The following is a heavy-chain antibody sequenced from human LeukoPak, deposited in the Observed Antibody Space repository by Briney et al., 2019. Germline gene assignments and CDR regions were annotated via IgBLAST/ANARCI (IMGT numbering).Heavy chain of an antibody. J-gene: IGHJ4*02. D-gene: IGHD2-15*01. CDR3: ARVYCSGGSCYYDY. Sequence: PGGSLRLSCAASGFTFSSYAMHWVRQAPGKGLEWVAVISYDGSNKYYADSVKGRFTISRDNSKNTLYLQMNSLRAEDTAVYYCARVYCSGGSCYYDYWGRGPLVTVS. CDR1: GFTFSSYA. V-gene: IGHV3-30*04. CDR2: ISYDGSNK.